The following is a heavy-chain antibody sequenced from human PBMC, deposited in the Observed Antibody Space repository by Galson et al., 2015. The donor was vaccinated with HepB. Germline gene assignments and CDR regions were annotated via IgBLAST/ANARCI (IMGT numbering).Heavy chain of an antibody. J-gene: IGHJ6*03. Sequence: SLRLSCAASGFTFSSYGMHWVRQAPGRGLEWVAVISYDGSNKYYADSVKGRFTISRDNSKNTLYLQMNSLRAEDTAVYYCAKVAVAGTSSETLPGDYYYYYYMDVWGKGTTVTVSS. D-gene: IGHD6-19*01. CDR2: ISYDGSNK. CDR3: AKVAVAGTSSETLPGDYYYYYYMDV. V-gene: IGHV3-30*18. CDR1: GFTFSSYG.